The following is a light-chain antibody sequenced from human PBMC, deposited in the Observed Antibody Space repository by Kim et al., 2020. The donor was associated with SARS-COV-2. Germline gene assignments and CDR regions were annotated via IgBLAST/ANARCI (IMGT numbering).Light chain of an antibody. V-gene: IGLV6-57*03. Sequence: VTISCTRSRCSIASNYVQWYQQRPGSAPTTVIYEDNQRPSGVPDRFSGSIDSSSNSASLTISGLKTEDEADYYCQSYDSSNPHWVFGGGTQLTVL. J-gene: IGLJ3*02. CDR3: QSYDSSNPHWV. CDR2: EDN. CDR1: RCSIASNY.